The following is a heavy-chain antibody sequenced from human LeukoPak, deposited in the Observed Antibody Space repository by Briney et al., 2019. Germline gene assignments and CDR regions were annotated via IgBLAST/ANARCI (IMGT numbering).Heavy chain of an antibody. CDR3: ASGTLGNSGSDY. CDR1: GFTFSSYS. J-gene: IGHJ4*02. Sequence: GGSLRLSCAASGFTFSSYSMNWVRQAPGKGLEWVSYISGSGATIDYADSVKGRFTISRDNAKNSLYLQMNSLRAEDTAVYYCASGTLGNSGSDYWGQGTLVTVSS. D-gene: IGHD4-23*01. CDR2: ISGSGATI. V-gene: IGHV3-48*01.